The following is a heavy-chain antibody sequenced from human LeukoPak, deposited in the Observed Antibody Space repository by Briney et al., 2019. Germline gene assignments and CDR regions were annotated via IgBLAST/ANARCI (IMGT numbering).Heavy chain of an antibody. D-gene: IGHD3-9*01. Sequence: PGGSLRLSCAASGFTYSPYWMTWVRQGPGKGLEWVSYISSSSSTIYYADSVKGRFTISRDNAKNSLYLQMNSLRAEDTAVYYCARVGTYYDILTGQCWFDPWGQGTLVTVSS. CDR2: ISSSSSTI. CDR3: ARVGTYYDILTGQCWFDP. V-gene: IGHV3-48*01. J-gene: IGHJ5*02. CDR1: GFTYSPYW.